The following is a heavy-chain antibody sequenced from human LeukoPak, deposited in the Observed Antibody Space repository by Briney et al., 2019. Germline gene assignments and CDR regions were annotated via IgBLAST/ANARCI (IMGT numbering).Heavy chain of an antibody. Sequence: GGSLRLSCAASGFTFDDYAIHSVRQAPGKGLEWVSLISWDGGSTYYADSVKGRFTISRDNSKNSLYLQMNSLRAEDTALYYCAKDGAFSGYYYMDVWGKGTTVTVSS. J-gene: IGHJ6*03. D-gene: IGHD3-10*01. CDR1: GFTFDDYA. CDR2: ISWDGGST. V-gene: IGHV3-43D*03. CDR3: AKDGAFSGYYYMDV.